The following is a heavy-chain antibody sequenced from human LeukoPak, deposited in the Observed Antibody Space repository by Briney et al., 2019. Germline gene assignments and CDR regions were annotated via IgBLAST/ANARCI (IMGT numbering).Heavy chain of an antibody. CDR3: ARHRGGYCSGSSCYLPGDY. CDR1: GYNFANFW. Sequence: GESLKISCKASGYNFANFWIGWVRQMPGKGLEWMGIIFPDDSDTRYNPSFQGQVTFSADESISTAYLQWSSLKASDTAIYYCARHRGGYCSGSSCYLPGDYWGQGTLVTVSS. V-gene: IGHV5-51*01. J-gene: IGHJ4*02. CDR2: IFPDDSDT. D-gene: IGHD2-15*01.